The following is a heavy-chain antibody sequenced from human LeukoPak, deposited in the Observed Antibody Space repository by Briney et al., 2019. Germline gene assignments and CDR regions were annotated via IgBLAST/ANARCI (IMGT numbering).Heavy chain of an antibody. CDR3: ARDPAHDYGDYPQYYFDY. CDR1: GFTFSSYV. V-gene: IGHV3-30*03. Sequence: PGRSLRLSCAASGFTFSSYVMHWVRQAPGKGLEWVAGISYDGNNKYYAESVKGRFTISRDNSKNTLYLQMNSLRAEDTAVYYCARDPAHDYGDYPQYYFDYWGQGTLVTVSS. J-gene: IGHJ4*02. CDR2: ISYDGNNK. D-gene: IGHD4-17*01.